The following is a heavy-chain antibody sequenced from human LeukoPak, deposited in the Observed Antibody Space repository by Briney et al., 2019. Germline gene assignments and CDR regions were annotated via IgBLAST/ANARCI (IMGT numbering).Heavy chain of an antibody. CDR3: ASKPFLSGSFDY. V-gene: IGHV4-38-2*01. Sequence: SQTLSLTCAVSGYSISSGYYWGWIRQPPGKGLEWIGSIYHSGSTYYNPSLKSRVTISVDTSKNQFSLNLSSVTAADTAVYYCASKPFLSGSFDYWGQGTLVTVS. D-gene: IGHD1-26*01. CDR1: GYSISSGYY. CDR2: IYHSGST. J-gene: IGHJ4*02.